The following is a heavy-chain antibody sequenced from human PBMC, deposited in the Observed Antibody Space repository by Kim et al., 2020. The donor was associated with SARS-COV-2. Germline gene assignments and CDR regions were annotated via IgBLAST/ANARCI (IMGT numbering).Heavy chain of an antibody. CDR2: VNRDGSTT. CDR3: ARETPVRGEYYFDY. V-gene: IGHV3-74*01. J-gene: IGHJ4*02. CDR1: GFTFSSYW. Sequence: GGSLRLSYAASGFTFSSYWMHWVRQAPGKGLVWVSRVNRDGSTTNYADSVKGRFTISRDNAKNTLYLQMNSLRAEDTAVYYCARETPVRGEYYFDYWGQGILVTVSS. D-gene: IGHD3-10*01.